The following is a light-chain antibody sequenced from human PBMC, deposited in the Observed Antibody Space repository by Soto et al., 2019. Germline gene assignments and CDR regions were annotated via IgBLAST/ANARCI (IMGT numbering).Light chain of an antibody. V-gene: IGLV2-23*02. CDR1: SSDVGSYNL. CDR2: EVS. Sequence: QSVLTRPASVSGSPGQSITISCTGTSSDVGSYNLVSWYQQHPGKAPKVMIYEVSKRPSGVPNRFSGSKSGYTASLTISGLQAEDEADYYCCSYAGSSTYVFGTGTKLTVL. J-gene: IGLJ1*01. CDR3: CSYAGSSTYV.